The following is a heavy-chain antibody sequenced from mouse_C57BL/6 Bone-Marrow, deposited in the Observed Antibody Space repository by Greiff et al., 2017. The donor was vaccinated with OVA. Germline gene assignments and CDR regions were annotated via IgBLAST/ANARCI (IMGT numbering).Heavy chain of an antibody. V-gene: IGHV1-80*01. CDR1: GYAFSSYW. D-gene: IGHD2-10*01. J-gene: IGHJ2*01. CDR2: IYPGDGDT. Sequence: QVQLQQSGAELVKPGASVKISCKASGYAFSSYWMNWVKQRPGKGLEWIGQIYPGDGDTTYNGKFKGKATLTADKSSSTAYMQRSSLTSEDAAVYFCARGSYYGNYDYFDYWGQGTTLTVST. CDR3: ARGSYYGNYDYFDY.